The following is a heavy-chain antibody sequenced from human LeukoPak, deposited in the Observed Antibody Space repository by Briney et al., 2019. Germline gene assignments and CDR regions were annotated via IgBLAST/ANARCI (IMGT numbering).Heavy chain of an antibody. J-gene: IGHJ4*02. D-gene: IGHD3-3*01. CDR3: ASTLYYAPWNGYYTPYRYFDN. CDR2: IYSDGRT. CDR1: VGSSNRYY. V-gene: IGHV4-4*09. Sequence: PSETLSLTCSVSVGSSNRYYWSWIRQPPGKGLEWIGYIYSDGRTNYSPSLKRRVTISIDTSKTQVSLKLRSVTAADTAVYFCASTLYYAPWNGYYTPYRYFDNWGQGTLVIVSS.